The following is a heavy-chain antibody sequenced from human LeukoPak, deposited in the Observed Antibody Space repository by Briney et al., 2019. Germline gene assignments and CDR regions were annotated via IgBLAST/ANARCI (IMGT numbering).Heavy chain of an antibody. Sequence: SETLSLTCTVSGGSISSYYWTWIRQPPGKGLEWIGFISDSGSTNCNPSLKSRVTISVDTSKKQFSLKLTSVTAADTAVYYCARPSNYYDSSGSFDYWGQGTLVTVSS. D-gene: IGHD3-22*01. J-gene: IGHJ4*02. CDR1: GGSISSYY. CDR3: ARPSNYYDSSGSFDY. CDR2: ISDSGST. V-gene: IGHV4-59*08.